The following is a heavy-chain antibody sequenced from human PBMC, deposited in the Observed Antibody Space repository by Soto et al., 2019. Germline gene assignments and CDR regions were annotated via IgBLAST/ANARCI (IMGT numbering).Heavy chain of an antibody. CDR3: ERHGRDMGYGDLRPVFDS. Sequence: QLQLQESGPGLVKPSETLSLTCTVSGGSISSSSYYWCWLRQPTGKGLEWIGSIFYSGSTYYNPSLKRRITISVDTSKNQFSLKLSSVTAADTAVYYCERHGRDMGYGDLRPVFDSWGQGTLVTVSS. J-gene: IGHJ4*02. V-gene: IGHV4-39*01. D-gene: IGHD4-17*01. CDR1: GGSISSSSYY. CDR2: IFYSGST.